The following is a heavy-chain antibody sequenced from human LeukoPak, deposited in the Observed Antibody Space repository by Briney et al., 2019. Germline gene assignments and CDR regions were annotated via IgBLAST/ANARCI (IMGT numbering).Heavy chain of an antibody. V-gene: IGHV1-8*01. CDR2: MNPNSGNT. Sequence: ASVKVSCKASGYTFTSYDMNWVRQATGKGLEWMGGMNPNSGNTGYAHTLQGRVTMTSNTSISTAYMELSSRRSEDTAVYYCAGTTVTPNYYYYYGMDVWGEGTTVTVSS. J-gene: IGHJ6*04. CDR3: AGTTVTPNYYYYYGMDV. CDR1: GYTFTSYD. D-gene: IGHD4-17*01.